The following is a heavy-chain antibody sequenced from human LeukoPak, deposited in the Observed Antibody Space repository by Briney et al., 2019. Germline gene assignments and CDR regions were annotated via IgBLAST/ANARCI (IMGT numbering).Heavy chain of an antibody. CDR3: ARDRAIGAFDI. J-gene: IGHJ3*02. D-gene: IGHD2-21*01. CDR2: IYYSGST. Sequence: SETLPLTCTVSGGSISSGDYYWSWIRQPPGKGLEWIGYIYYSGSTYYNPSLKSRVTISVDTSKNQFSLKLSSVTAADTAVYYCARDRAIGAFDIWGQGTMVTVSS. V-gene: IGHV4-30-4*08. CDR1: GGSISSGDYY.